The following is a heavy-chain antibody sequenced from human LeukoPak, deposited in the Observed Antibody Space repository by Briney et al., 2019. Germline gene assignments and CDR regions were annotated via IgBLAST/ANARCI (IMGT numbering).Heavy chain of an antibody. CDR3: ARGDPSDFWSGSLYYLDY. CDR1: GYSISSGYY. Sequence: SETLSLTCTVSGYSISSGYYWGWIRQPPGKGLEWIGSIYHSGSTYYNPSLKSRVTISVDTSKNQFSLKLSSVTAADTAVYYCARGDPSDFWSGSLYYLDYWGQGTVVTVSS. V-gene: IGHV4-38-2*02. J-gene: IGHJ4*02. D-gene: IGHD3-3*01. CDR2: IYHSGST.